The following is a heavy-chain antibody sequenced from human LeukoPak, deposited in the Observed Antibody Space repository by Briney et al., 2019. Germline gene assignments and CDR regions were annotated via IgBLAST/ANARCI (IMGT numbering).Heavy chain of an antibody. Sequence: GASVKVSCKASGYTLTSYYMHWVRQAAGQGLEWMGIIDPSGVNTNYAQKFQGRVTMTRDMSTSTVYMEVSGLRSEDTAVYFCAAPKNIDAFDIWGQGTMVTVSS. CDR3: AAPKNIDAFDI. J-gene: IGHJ3*02. CDR2: IDPSGVNT. CDR1: GYTLTSYY. V-gene: IGHV1-46*01.